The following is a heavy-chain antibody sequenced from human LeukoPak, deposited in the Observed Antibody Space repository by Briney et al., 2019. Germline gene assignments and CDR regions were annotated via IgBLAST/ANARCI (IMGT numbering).Heavy chain of an antibody. CDR2: IYTSGST. CDR1: GGSISSGGYY. CDR3: AGAYYDLWSGYADQDY. J-gene: IGHJ4*02. V-gene: IGHV4-61*02. D-gene: IGHD3-3*01. Sequence: PSQTLSLTCTVSGGSISSGGYYWSWIRQPPGKGLEWIGRIYTSGSTNYNPSLKSRVTMSVDTSKNQFSLKLSSVTAADTAVYYCAGAYYDLWSGYADQDYWGQGTLVTVSS.